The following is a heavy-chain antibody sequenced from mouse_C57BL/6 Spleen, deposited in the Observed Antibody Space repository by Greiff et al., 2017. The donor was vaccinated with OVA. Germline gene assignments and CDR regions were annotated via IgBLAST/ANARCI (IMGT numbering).Heavy chain of an antibody. CDR2: INPSTGGT. J-gene: IGHJ3*01. CDR1: GYSFTGYY. V-gene: IGHV1-42*01. CDR3: ARRDSKGFAY. D-gene: IGHD2-5*01. Sequence: EVQLQQSGPELVKPGASVKISCKASGYSFTGYYMNWVKQSPEKSLEWIGEINPSTGGTTYNQKFKAKATLTVDKSSSTAYMQLKSLTSEDSAVYYCARRDSKGFAYWGQGTLVTVSA.